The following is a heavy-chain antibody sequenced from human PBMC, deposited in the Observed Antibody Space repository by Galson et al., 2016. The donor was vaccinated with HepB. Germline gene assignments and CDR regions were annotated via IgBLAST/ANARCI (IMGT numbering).Heavy chain of an antibody. V-gene: IGHV4-31*03. Sequence: TLSLTCTVSGGSISSGTYYWSWIRQHPGKGLEWIGYISHSGNTFYNPSLKSRVTISVDTSKNHFSLKLSSVTAADTAVYYCARDLGGIDPWGQGTLVTVSS. J-gene: IGHJ5*02. CDR2: ISHSGNT. D-gene: IGHD3-16*01. CDR1: GGSISSGTYY. CDR3: ARDLGGIDP.